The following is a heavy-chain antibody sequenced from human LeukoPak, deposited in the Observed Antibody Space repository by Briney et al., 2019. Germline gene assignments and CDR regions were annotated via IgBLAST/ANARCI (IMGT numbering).Heavy chain of an antibody. D-gene: IGHD6-13*01. CDR1: GFTFSSYS. CDR2: ISSSSSYI. CDR3: ARVHSSSWYGAFDI. V-gene: IGHV3-21*01. Sequence: PGGSLRLSCAASGFTFSSYSMNWVRQAPGKGLEWVSSISSSSSYIYYADSVKGRFTISRDNAKNSLYLQMNSLRAEDTAVYYCARVHSSSWYGAFDIWGQGTMVTVSS. J-gene: IGHJ3*02.